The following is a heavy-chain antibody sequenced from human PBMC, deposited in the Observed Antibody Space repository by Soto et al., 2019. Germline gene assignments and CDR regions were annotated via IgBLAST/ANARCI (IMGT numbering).Heavy chain of an antibody. V-gene: IGHV4-4*07. CDR2: IYTSGST. Sequence: SETLSLTCTISVGSIISYYWSWIRQPAGKGLEWIGRIYTSGSTNYNPSVKGRFTISRDNSKNTLYMQMDSLRLEDTGVYYCARDGLPDDFRSGGYWFDPWGQGTQVTVSS. CDR3: ARDGLPDDFRSGGYWFDP. D-gene: IGHD3-3*01. J-gene: IGHJ5*02. CDR1: VGSIISYY.